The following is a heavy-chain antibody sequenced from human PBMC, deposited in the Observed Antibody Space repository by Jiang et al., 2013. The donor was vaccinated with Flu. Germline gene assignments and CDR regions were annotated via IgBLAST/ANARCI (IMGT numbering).Heavy chain of an antibody. J-gene: IGHJ5*02. CDR1: GYTFTSYG. CDR2: ISAYNGNT. Sequence: LVESGAEVKKPGASVKVSCKASGYTFTSYGISWVRQAPGQGLEWMGWISAYNGNTNYAQKLQGRVTMTTDTSTSTAYMELRSLRSDDTAVYYCARVRGEALEWFPNPENWFDPWGQGTLVTVSS. D-gene: IGHD3-3*01. V-gene: IGHV1-18*01. CDR3: ARVRGEALEWFPNPENWFDP.